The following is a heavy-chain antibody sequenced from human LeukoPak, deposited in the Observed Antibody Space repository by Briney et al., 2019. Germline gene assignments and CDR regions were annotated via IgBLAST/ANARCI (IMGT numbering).Heavy chain of an antibody. D-gene: IGHD4-11*01. CDR3: ARVGAPPSNYRYYYYYMDV. CDR2: IYYSGST. V-gene: IGHV4-59*01. Sequence: SETLSLTCTVSGGPISSYYWSWIRQPPGKGLEWIGYIYYSGSTNYNPSLKSRVTISVDTSKNQFSLKLSSVTAADTAVYYCARVGAPPSNYRYYYYYMDVWGKGTTVTVSS. CDR1: GGPISSYY. J-gene: IGHJ6*03.